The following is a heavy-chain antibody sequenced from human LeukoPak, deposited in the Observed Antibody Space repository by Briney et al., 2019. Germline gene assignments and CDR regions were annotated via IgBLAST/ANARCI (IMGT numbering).Heavy chain of an antibody. CDR3: VRRGAINEH. CDR1: GGTFSRYP. Sequence: SVNVSCMASGGTFSRYPISWVRQAPGQGLAWVGRIITILGIGNYAQRFQGRVTITPAISTRTAYMELSGLRSDGTAVCYLVRRGAINEHWGQGTLVTVSS. CDR2: IITILGIG. D-gene: IGHD1-1*01. J-gene: IGHJ4*02. V-gene: IGHV1-69*02.